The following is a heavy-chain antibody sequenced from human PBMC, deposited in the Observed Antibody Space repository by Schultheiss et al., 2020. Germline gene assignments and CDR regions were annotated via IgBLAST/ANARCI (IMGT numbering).Heavy chain of an antibody. Sequence: GGSLRLSCAASRFTFSSYAMHWVRQAPGKGLEWVSYISSSGSTIYYADSVKGRFTISRDNSKNTLYLQMNSLRSEDTAVYYCARDYVELRQQLVRYNWFDPWGQGTLVTLSS. CDR3: ARDYVELRQQLVRYNWFDP. V-gene: IGHV3-48*01. J-gene: IGHJ5*02. CDR1: RFTFSSYA. D-gene: IGHD6-13*01. CDR2: ISSSGSTI.